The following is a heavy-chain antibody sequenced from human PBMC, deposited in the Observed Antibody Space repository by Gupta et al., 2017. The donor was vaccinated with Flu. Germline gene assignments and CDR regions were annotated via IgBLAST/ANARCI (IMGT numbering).Heavy chain of an antibody. CDR2: SFYSGST. CDR3: ARPPTVEVPAARYSKAYWYFDL. CDR1: GGSISTSSYY. Sequence: QLQLQESGPGLVKPSETLSLTCTVSGGSISTSSYYCGWIRQPPGTGLEWMGSSFYSGSTYYNPSLKGRVTISVDTSKNQFSLKLSSVTAADTAVYYCARPPTVEVPAARYSKAYWYFDLWGRGTLVTVSS. D-gene: IGHD2-2*01. J-gene: IGHJ2*01. V-gene: IGHV4-39*01.